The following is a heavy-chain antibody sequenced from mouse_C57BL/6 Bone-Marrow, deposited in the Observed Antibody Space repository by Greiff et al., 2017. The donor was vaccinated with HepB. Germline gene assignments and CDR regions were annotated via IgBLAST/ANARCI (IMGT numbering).Heavy chain of an antibody. Sequence: QVQLKESGPELVKPGASVKISCKASGYAFSSSWMNWVKQRPGKGLEWIGRIYPGDGDTNYNGKFKGKATLTADKSSSTAYMQLSSLTSEDSAVYFCARNSNPFAYWGQGTLVTVSA. CDR2: IYPGDGDT. CDR1: GYAFSSSW. D-gene: IGHD2-5*01. V-gene: IGHV1-82*01. CDR3: ARNSNPFAY. J-gene: IGHJ3*01.